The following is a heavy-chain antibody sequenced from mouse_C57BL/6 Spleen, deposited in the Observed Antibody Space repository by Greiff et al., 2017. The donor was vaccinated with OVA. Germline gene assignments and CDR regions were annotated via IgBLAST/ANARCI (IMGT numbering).Heavy chain of an antibody. CDR3: ARREITTVVADWYCDV. D-gene: IGHD1-1*01. Sequence: VQLQQSGAELARPGASVKLSCKASGYTFTSYGISWVKQRTGQGLEWIGEIYPRSGNTYYNEKFKGKATLTADKSSSTAYMELRSLTSEDSAVYFCARREITTVVADWYCDVWGTGTTVTVSS. J-gene: IGHJ1*03. CDR1: GYTFTSYG. V-gene: IGHV1-81*01. CDR2: IYPRSGNT.